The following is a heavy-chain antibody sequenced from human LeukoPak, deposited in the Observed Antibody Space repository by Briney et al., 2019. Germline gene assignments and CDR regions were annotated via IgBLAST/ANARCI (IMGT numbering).Heavy chain of an antibody. Sequence: GGSLRLSCAASGFTFSDYYMSWIRQAPGKGREWVSYISSSGSTIYYADSVKGRFTISRDNAKSSLYLQMNSLRAEDTAVYYCARAASSSWTDFASWGQGTLVTVSS. J-gene: IGHJ4*02. CDR3: ARAASSSWTDFAS. CDR1: GFTFSDYY. D-gene: IGHD6-13*01. CDR2: ISSSGSTI. V-gene: IGHV3-11*01.